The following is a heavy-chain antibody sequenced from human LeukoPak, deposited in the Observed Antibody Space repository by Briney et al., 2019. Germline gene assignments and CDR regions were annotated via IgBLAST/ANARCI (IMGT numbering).Heavy chain of an antibody. J-gene: IGHJ1*01. V-gene: IGHV4-59*01. Sequence: PSETLSLTCTVSGGSISSYYWSWIRQPTGKGLEWIGNIYYSGSTNYNPSLKSRVTISVDTFKNQFSLKLSSVTAADTAVYYCARVPLMLGYCTNGVCPSGYFQHWGQGTLVTVSS. CDR2: IYYSGST. CDR3: ARVPLMLGYCTNGVCPSGYFQH. D-gene: IGHD2-8*01. CDR1: GGSISSYY.